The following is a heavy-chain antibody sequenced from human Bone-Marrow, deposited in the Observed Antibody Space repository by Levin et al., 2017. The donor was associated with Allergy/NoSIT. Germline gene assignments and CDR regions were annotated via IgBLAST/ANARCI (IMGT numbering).Heavy chain of an antibody. Sequence: LGESLKISCKASGGTFSSYAISWVRQAPGQGLEWMGGIIPIFNTVNYAHKFQGRVIITADKSTSTAYMELNSLRSEDTAVYYCARDAGWEDLTWFAPWGQGALVTVVS. V-gene: IGHV1-69*06. CDR3: ARDAGWEDLTWFAP. J-gene: IGHJ5*02. CDR1: GGTFSSYA. CDR2: IIPIFNTV. D-gene: IGHD1-26*01.